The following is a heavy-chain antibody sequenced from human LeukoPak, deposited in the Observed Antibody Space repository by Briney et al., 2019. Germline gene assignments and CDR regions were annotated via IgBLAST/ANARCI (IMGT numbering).Heavy chain of an antibody. V-gene: IGHV3-23*01. D-gene: IGHD6-19*01. CDR2: ISGSGGST. CDR3: AKFHVNFSSGWLRSFDY. Sequence: GGSLRLSCAASGFTFSSYAMSWVRQAPGKGLEWVSAISGSGGSTYYADSVKGRFTISRDNSKNTLYLQMNRLRAEDTAIYYCAKFHVNFSSGWLRSFDYWGQGTLVTVSS. CDR1: GFTFSSYA. J-gene: IGHJ4*02.